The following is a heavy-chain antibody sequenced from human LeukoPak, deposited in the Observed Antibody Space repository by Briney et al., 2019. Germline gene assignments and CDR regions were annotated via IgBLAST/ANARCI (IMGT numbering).Heavy chain of an antibody. CDR2: IYHSGST. V-gene: IGHV4-4*02. D-gene: IGHD3-10*01. J-gene: IGHJ3*02. CDR1: GGSNSSSNW. CDR3: ARWPRGSDAFDI. Sequence: SETLSLTCAVSGGSNSSSNWWSWVRQPPGKGLEWIGEIYHSGSTNYNPSLKSRVIISVDKSKNQFSLKLSSVTAADTAMYYCARWPRGSDAFDIWGQGTMVTVSS.